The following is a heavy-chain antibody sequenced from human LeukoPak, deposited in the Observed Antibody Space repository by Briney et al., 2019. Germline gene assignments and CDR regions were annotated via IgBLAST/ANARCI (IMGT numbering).Heavy chain of an antibody. D-gene: IGHD1-26*01. J-gene: IGHJ4*02. CDR2: ISAHNGNT. CDR3: ARGMGGSTFADFDS. Sequence: ASVKVSCRASGYTFTNNGISWVRQAPGQRLEWLGWISAHNGNTNYAQKFQGRVTMASDTSTTTAYMELRSLTSADTAVYYCARGMGGSTFADFDSWGQGTLVTVSS. V-gene: IGHV1-18*01. CDR1: GYTFTNNG.